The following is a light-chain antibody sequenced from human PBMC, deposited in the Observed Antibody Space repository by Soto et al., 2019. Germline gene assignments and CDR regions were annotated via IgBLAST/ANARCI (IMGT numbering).Light chain of an antibody. J-gene: IGKJ5*01. Sequence: DIQMTQSPSTLSASVVDRVTITCRASQSISSWLAWYQQKPGKAPKLLIYDASSLESGVPSRFSGSGSGTEFTLTISSLQPDDFATYYCQQYNSYSPTFGQGTRLENK. CDR1: QSISSW. CDR2: DAS. V-gene: IGKV1-5*01. CDR3: QQYNSYSPT.